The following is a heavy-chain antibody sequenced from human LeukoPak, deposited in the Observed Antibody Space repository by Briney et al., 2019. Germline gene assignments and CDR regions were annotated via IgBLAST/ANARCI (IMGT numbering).Heavy chain of an antibody. CDR2: INHSGST. D-gene: IGHD3-9*01. CDR3: ARASADILTGYYNGWFDP. CDR1: GGSFSGYY. V-gene: IGHV4-34*01. J-gene: IGHJ5*02. Sequence: PSETLSLTCAVYGGSFSGYYWSWIRQPPGKGLEWIGEINHSGSTNYNPSLKSRVTISVNTSKNQFYLQLSSVTDADTAVYYCARASADILTGYYNGWFDPWGQGTLVSVSS.